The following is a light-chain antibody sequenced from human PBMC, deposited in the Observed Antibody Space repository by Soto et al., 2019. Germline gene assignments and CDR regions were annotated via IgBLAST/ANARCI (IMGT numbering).Light chain of an antibody. J-gene: IGLJ2*01. V-gene: IGLV2-8*01. CDR3: SSYVGSNNMV. Sequence: QSALTQPPSASGSPGQSVTISCTGTSSDVGGYNYVSWHQQHPGKAPKLMIYEVSKRPSGVPDRFSGSKSSNTASMTVSGLQAEDEADYYCSSYVGSNNMVFGGGTKLTVL. CDR2: EVS. CDR1: SSDVGGYNY.